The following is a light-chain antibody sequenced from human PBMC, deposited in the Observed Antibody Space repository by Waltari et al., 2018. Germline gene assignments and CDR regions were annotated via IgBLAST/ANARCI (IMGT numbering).Light chain of an antibody. CDR1: QSVFSSY. J-gene: IGKJ4*01. CDR2: GAS. CDR3: QVCGSSPLT. Sequence: ILLTQFPGTLSLSPGETATFSCRASQSVFSSYIGWYQQKPGQAPRLLIYGASNRATDIPDRFSGSGSGTDFTLTISRLEPEDFAVYYCQVCGSSPLTFGGGTKVEI. V-gene: IGKV3-20*01.